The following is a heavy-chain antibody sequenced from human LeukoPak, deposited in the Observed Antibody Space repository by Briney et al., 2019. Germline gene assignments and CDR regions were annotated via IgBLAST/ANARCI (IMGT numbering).Heavy chain of an antibody. V-gene: IGHV4-39*07. D-gene: IGHD4-11*01. J-gene: IGHJ3*02. CDR2: IYSGGGI. CDR1: GGSFRGDYY. CDR3: ARAPWAYGNYVHAFDI. Sequence: SETLSLTCTVSGGSFRGDYYWAWIRQPPGKGLEWIGSIYSGGGIYYNPSLKSRVSISIDTSNNDLSLKVTSVTAADTAGYYCARAPWAYGNYVHAFDIWGQGTMVTVSS.